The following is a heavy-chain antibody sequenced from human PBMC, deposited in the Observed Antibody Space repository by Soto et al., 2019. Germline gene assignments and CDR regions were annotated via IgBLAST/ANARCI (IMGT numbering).Heavy chain of an antibody. V-gene: IGHV4-34*01. CDR2: INHSGST. Sequence: SETLSLTCAVYGGSFSGYYWSWIRQPPGKGLEWIGEINHSGSTNYNPSLKSRVTISVDTSKNQFSLKLSSVTAADTAVYYCARGGYCSGGSCYSHIFYYYYGMDVWGQGTTVTVSS. J-gene: IGHJ6*02. CDR1: GGSFSGYY. CDR3: ARGGYCSGGSCYSHIFYYYYGMDV. D-gene: IGHD2-15*01.